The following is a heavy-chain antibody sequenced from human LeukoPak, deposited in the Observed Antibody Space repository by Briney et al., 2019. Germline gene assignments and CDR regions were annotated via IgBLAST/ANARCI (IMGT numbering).Heavy chain of an antibody. CDR3: ARDGYFDS. CDR2: ISAYNSNT. CDR1: GYTFTNYN. J-gene: IGHJ4*02. V-gene: IGHV1-18*01. Sequence: GASVKVSCRASGYTFTNYNIAWVRQAPGQGLEWVGWISAYNSNTKYAQKFQGRVTMTTDTSTSTAYMELRSLRFDGTAIYYCARDGYFDSWGQGTLVTVSS.